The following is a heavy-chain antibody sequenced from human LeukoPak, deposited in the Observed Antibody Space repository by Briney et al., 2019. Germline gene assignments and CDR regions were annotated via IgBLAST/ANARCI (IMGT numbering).Heavy chain of an antibody. Sequence: GRSLRLSCAASGFTFSSYAMHWVRQAPGKGLEWVAVISYDGSNKYYADSVKGRFTISRDNSKNTLYLQMGSLRAEDMAVYYCARGGVVVPAQTTNYYYYYGMDVWGQGTTVTVSS. V-gene: IGHV3-30*14. CDR1: GFTFSSYA. J-gene: IGHJ6*02. CDR3: ARGGVVVPAQTTNYYYYYGMDV. CDR2: ISYDGSNK. D-gene: IGHD2-2*01.